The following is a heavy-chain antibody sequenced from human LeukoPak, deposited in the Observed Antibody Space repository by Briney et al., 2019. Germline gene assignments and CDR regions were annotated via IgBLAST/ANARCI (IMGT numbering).Heavy chain of an antibody. Sequence: GGSLRLSCAASEFTFSSYEMNWVRQAPGKGLEWVSYVSSSGSTIYYADSVKGRFTISRDNSKNTLYLQMNSLRAEDTAVYYCARDRQVRRSTSAIGDYWGQGTLVTVSS. V-gene: IGHV3-48*03. CDR1: EFTFSSYE. D-gene: IGHD2-2*01. J-gene: IGHJ4*02. CDR3: ARDRQVRRSTSAIGDY. CDR2: VSSSGSTI.